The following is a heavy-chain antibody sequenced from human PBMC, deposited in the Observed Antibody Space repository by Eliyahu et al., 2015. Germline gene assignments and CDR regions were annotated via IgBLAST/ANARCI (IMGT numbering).Heavy chain of an antibody. Sequence: EVQLVESGGGLVKPGGSLRLSCAASGFTFSKAWMSWVRQAPGKGLEWVGRIKSKTEGGTTDYAAPVQGRFIISRDDSEKTMFLQMNSLKTEDTAVYYCTTDGGVVGFLEWVFPYFHGMDVWGQGTTVTVSS. V-gene: IGHV3-15*01. J-gene: IGHJ6*02. CDR3: TTDGGVVGFLEWVFPYFHGMDV. CDR2: IKSKTEGGTT. CDR1: GFTFSKAW. D-gene: IGHD3-3*02.